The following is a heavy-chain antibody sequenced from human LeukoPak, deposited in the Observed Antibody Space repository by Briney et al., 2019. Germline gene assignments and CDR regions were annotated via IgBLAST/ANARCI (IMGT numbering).Heavy chain of an antibody. J-gene: IGHJ4*02. Sequence: EGSMRLACAVSGLTLSSYRTHWVRQAPGKGLVWVSAIETDGKSATYADSVKGRFTISRDNAKNTLYLQMNSLRAEDTAVYFCARDYQGLHYWGQGTLVTVSS. D-gene: IGHD3-16*02. CDR2: IETDGKSA. CDR1: GLTLSSYR. V-gene: IGHV3-74*01. CDR3: ARDYQGLHY.